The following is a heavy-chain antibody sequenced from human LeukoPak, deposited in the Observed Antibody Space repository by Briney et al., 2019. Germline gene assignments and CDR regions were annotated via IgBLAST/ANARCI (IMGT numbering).Heavy chain of an antibody. J-gene: IGHJ4*02. CDR1: GYTFTSHD. Sequence: ASVKVSCKASGYTFTSHDINWVRQATGQGLEWMGWMNPNSGNTGYAQKFQGRVTMTRNISISTAYMELSSLRSDDTAVYYCARARPGQWLASGSDWGQGTLVTVSS. V-gene: IGHV1-8*01. D-gene: IGHD6-19*01. CDR3: ARARPGQWLASGSD. CDR2: MNPNSGNT.